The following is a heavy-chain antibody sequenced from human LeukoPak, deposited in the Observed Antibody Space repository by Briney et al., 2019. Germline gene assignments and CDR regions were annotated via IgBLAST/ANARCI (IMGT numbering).Heavy chain of an antibody. V-gene: IGHV4-34*01. CDR1: GGSFSGYY. Sequence: SETLSLTCAVYGGSFSGYYWSWIRQPPGKGLEWIGEINHSGSTNYNPSLKSRVTISVDTSKNQFSLKLSSVTAADTAVYYCARTSSGYVWGSYRYLLDYWGQGTLVTVSS. J-gene: IGHJ4*02. D-gene: IGHD3-16*02. CDR2: INHSGST. CDR3: ARTSSGYVWGSYRYLLDY.